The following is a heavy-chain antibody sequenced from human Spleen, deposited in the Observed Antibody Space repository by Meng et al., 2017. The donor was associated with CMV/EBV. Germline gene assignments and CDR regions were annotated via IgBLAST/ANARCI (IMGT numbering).Heavy chain of an antibody. Sequence: KVSCKGSGFRFATNWIGWVRQMPGKGLEWMGIIYLGDSDTRYSPSFQGQVTFSADKSISTAYLQWSSLKASDTAMYYCARQDNWNYGYWGQGTLVTVSS. J-gene: IGHJ4*02. V-gene: IGHV5-51*01. CDR3: ARQDNWNYGY. D-gene: IGHD1-7*01. CDR1: GFRFATNW. CDR2: IYLGDSDT.